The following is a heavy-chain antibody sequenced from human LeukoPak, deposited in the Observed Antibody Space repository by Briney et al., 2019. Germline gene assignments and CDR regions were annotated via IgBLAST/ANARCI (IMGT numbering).Heavy chain of an antibody. V-gene: IGHV4-4*07. J-gene: IGHJ5*02. CDR3: ARGAENWFDP. CDR1: SDSISSDSISSYY. CDR2: IYTSGST. Sequence: SETLSLTCTVSSDSISSDSISSYYWSWIRQPPGKGLEWIGRIYTSGSTNYNPSLKSRVTMSVDTSKKQFSLKLSSVTAADTAVYYCARGAENWFDPWGQGTLVTVSS.